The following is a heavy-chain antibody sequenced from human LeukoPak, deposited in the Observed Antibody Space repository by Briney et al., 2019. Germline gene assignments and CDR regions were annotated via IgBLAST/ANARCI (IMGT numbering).Heavy chain of an antibody. Sequence: ASVKVSCKASGGTFSSYAISWVGQAPGQGLEWMGGIIPIFGTANYAQKFQGRVTITADGSTSTAYMELSSLRSEGTAVYYCARLYYDFWSGYRYYFDYWGQGTLVTVSS. V-gene: IGHV1-69*13. J-gene: IGHJ4*02. D-gene: IGHD3-3*01. CDR2: IIPIFGTA. CDR3: ARLYYDFWSGYRYYFDY. CDR1: GGTFSSYA.